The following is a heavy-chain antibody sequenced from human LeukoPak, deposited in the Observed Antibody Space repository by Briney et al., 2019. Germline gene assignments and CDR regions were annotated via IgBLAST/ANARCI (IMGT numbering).Heavy chain of an antibody. Sequence: GGSLRLSCAASGFTVSSNYMSWVRQAPGKGLEWVSVIYSGGSTYYADSVKGRFTISRHNSKNTLYLQMNSLRAEDTVVYYCARGAHMEGQWELNYAFDYWGQGTLVTVSS. CDR3: ARGAHMEGQWELNYAFDY. CDR2: IYSGGST. V-gene: IGHV3-53*04. D-gene: IGHD1-26*01. J-gene: IGHJ4*02. CDR1: GFTVSSNY.